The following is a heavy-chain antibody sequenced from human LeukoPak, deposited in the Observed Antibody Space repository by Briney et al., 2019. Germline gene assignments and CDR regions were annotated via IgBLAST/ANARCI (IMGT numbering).Heavy chain of an antibody. J-gene: IGHJ3*02. V-gene: IGHV4-59*08. D-gene: IGHD3-22*01. CDR2: IYYSGST. CDR1: GGSISSYY. Sequence: PSETLSLTCTVSGGSISSYYWSWIRQPPGKGLEWIGYIYYSGSTNYNPSLKSRVTISVDTSKNQFSLKLSSVTAADTAVYFCARGPYSYDSSGAFDIWGQGTMVTVSS. CDR3: ARGPYSYDSSGAFDI.